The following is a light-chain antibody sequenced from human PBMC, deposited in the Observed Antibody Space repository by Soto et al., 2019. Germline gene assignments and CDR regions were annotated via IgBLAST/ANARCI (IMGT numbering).Light chain of an antibody. CDR3: QQYNSYPL. J-gene: IGKJ4*02. V-gene: IGKV1-5*01. CDR1: QSISSW. Sequence: DIQMTQSPSTLSASVGDRVTITCRASQSISSWLAWYQQKPGKAPKLLIYDASSLESGVPSRFSGSGSGTEFTLTISSLQPDDFATYHCQQYNSYPLFGGGTKVEIK. CDR2: DAS.